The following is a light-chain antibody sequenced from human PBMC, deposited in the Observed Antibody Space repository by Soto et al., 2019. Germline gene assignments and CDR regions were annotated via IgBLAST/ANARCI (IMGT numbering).Light chain of an antibody. CDR1: SSDVGGYNY. V-gene: IGLV2-14*01. CDR3: SSYTSSGTLVV. CDR2: DVS. J-gene: IGLJ2*01. Sequence: QSALTQPASVSGSPGQSITISCTGTSSDVGGYNYVSWYQQHPGKAPKLMIYDVSNRPSGVSNRFSGSKSGNTASLTISGLQAEDEADYYCSSYTSSGTLVVFGGGTKLNVL.